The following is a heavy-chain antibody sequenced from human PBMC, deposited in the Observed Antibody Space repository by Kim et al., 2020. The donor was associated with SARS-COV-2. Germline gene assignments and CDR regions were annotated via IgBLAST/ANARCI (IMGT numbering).Heavy chain of an antibody. Sequence: SQTLSLTCTVSGGSISSSSYYWGWIRQPPGKGLEWIGSIYYSGSTYYNPSLKSRVTISVDTSKNQFSLKLSSVTAADTAVYYCARDGLTLGFGELVNFDYWGQGTLVTVSS. D-gene: IGHD3-10*01. CDR1: GGSISSSSYY. CDR2: IYYSGST. J-gene: IGHJ4*02. V-gene: IGHV4-39*07. CDR3: ARDGLTLGFGELVNFDY.